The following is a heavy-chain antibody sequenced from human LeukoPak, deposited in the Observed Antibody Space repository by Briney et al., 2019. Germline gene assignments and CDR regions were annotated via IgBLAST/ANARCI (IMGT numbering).Heavy chain of an antibody. CDR3: ARDPTDYGDHVYFDY. V-gene: IGHV3-53*01. D-gene: IGHD4-17*01. CDR1: GFTVSSNY. Sequence: GGSLRLSCAASGFTVSSNYMSWVRQAPGKGLEWVSVIYSGGSTYYADSVKGRFTISRDNSKNTLYLQMNSLRAEDTAVYYCARDPTDYGDHVYFDYWGQGTLVTVSS. CDR2: IYSGGST. J-gene: IGHJ4*02.